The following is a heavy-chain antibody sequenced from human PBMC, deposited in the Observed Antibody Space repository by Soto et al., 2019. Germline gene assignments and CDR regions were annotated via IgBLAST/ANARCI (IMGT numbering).Heavy chain of an antibody. Sequence: SETLSLTCTVSGGSISSSGYYWGWIRQHPGKGLEWIGNIYYSGSTYYNPSLKSRVTISVDTSKNQFSLKLSSVTAADTAVYYCARFYMVRGVMGAFDIWGQGTMVTVSS. CDR3: ARFYMVRGVMGAFDI. J-gene: IGHJ3*02. D-gene: IGHD3-10*01. CDR1: GGSISSSGYY. V-gene: IGHV4-31*03. CDR2: IYYSGST.